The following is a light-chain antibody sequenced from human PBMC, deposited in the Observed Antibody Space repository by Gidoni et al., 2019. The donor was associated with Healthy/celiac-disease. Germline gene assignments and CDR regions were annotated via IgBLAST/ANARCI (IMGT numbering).Light chain of an antibody. Sequence: DIVMTQSPLSLPVTPGEPASISCRSSQSLLHSNGYNYLDWYLQKPGQSPQLLIYLGSNRASGVPDRFSGSGSGTDFTLKISRVEAEDVGVYYCMQALLRGFTFGPGTKVDIK. CDR1: QSLLHSNGYNY. J-gene: IGKJ3*01. CDR2: LGS. CDR3: MQALLRGFT. V-gene: IGKV2-28*01.